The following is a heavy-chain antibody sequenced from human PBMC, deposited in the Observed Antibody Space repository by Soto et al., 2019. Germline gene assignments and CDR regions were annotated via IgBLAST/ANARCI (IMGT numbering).Heavy chain of an antibody. CDR3: ATDSFSHLPYYYYGMDV. CDR2: INTNTGNP. D-gene: IGHD3-16*01. J-gene: IGHJ6*02. CDR1: GYTFTSYA. V-gene: IGHV7-4-1*01. Sequence: ASVKVSCKASGYTFTSYAMNWVRQAPGQGLEWMGWINTNTGNPTYAQGFTGRFVFSLDTSVSTAYLQICSLKAEDTAVYYCATDSFSHLPYYYYGMDVWGQGTTVTVSS.